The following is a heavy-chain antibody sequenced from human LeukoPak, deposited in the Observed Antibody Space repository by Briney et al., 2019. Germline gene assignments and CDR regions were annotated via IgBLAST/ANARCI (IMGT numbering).Heavy chain of an antibody. J-gene: IGHJ4*02. CDR1: GDSVSSDSAA. Sequence: PSQTLSLTCAISGDSVSSDSAAWSWIRQSPSRGLEWLGRTYYRSKWYNEYAISVKSRITINPDTSKNQFSLQLSSVTPEDTAVYYCARGVHSYYFDYWGQGTLVTVSS. D-gene: IGHD2-15*01. V-gene: IGHV6-1*01. CDR2: TYYRSKWYN. CDR3: ARGVHSYYFDY.